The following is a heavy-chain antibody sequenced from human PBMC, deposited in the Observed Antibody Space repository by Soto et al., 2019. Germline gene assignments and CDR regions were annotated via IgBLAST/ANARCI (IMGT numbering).Heavy chain of an antibody. CDR1: GGSFSGYY. V-gene: IGHV4-34*01. J-gene: IGHJ6*02. Sequence: SETLSLTCAVYGGSFSGYYWSWIRQPPGKGLEWIGEINHGGSTNYNPSIKSRVTISVDTSKNQFSLKMSSVTAADTAVYYCARPTRQWLGLRYYYGMDVWGQGTTVTVSS. CDR2: INHGGST. D-gene: IGHD6-19*01. CDR3: ARPTRQWLGLRYYYGMDV.